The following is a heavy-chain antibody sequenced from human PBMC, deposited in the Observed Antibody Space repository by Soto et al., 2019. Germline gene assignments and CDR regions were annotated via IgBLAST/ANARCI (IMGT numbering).Heavy chain of an antibody. V-gene: IGHV3-23*01. CDR3: AKDPSGWQAAGPFDY. J-gene: IGHJ4*02. CDR2: ISGSGGST. D-gene: IGHD6-13*01. CDR1: GFTFSSYA. Sequence: GGSLRLSCAASGFTFSSYAMSWVRQAPGKGLEWVSAISGSGGSTYYADSVKGRFTISRDNSKNTLYLQMNSLRAEDTAVYYCAKDPSGWQAAGPFDYWGQGTLVTVSS.